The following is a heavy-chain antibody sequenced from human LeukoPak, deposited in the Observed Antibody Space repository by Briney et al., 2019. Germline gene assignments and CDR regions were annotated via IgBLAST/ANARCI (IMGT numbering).Heavy chain of an antibody. CDR3: ARDPPGLPDGDY. J-gene: IGHJ4*02. CDR2: INTDGSST. V-gene: IGHV3-74*01. CDR1: GFTFSSYW. Sequence: HPGGSLRLSCAASGFTFSSYWMHWVRQAPGKGLVWVSRINTDGSSTSYADSVKGRFTISRDNAKNTLYLQMNSLRAEDTAVYYCARDPPGLPDGDYWGQGTLVTVSS. D-gene: IGHD5/OR15-5a*01.